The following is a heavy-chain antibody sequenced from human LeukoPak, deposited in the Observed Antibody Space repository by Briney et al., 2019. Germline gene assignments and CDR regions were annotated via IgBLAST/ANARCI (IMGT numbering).Heavy chain of an antibody. CDR1: GFTFSSHS. V-gene: IGHV3-21*03. CDR3: ARRIRVADMYDTFDV. J-gene: IGHJ3*01. CDR2: ISSGGTYK. D-gene: IGHD6-19*01. Sequence: GGSLRLSCAASGFTFSSHSMNWVRQAPGKGLEWVSSISSGGTYKFSAHTVKGRFTLSRDNGRNSLCMQKNSLRAADTAMYYCARRIRVADMYDTFDVGGQEPMVTVSS.